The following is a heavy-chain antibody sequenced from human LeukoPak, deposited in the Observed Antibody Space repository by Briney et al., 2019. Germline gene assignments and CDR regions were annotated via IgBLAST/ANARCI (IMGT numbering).Heavy chain of an antibody. Sequence: PGGSLRRSCAASGFTVSSNYMSWVRQAPGKGLDLVSVIYSGGSTYYAESVKGRFTISRDNSKNTLYLQMNSLRDEDTAVYYCARERAVAGPPYYYYYYMDVWGKGTTVTVSS. J-gene: IGHJ6*03. V-gene: IGHV3-53*01. D-gene: IGHD6-19*01. CDR1: GFTVSSNY. CDR3: ARERAVAGPPYYYYYYMDV. CDR2: IYSGGST.